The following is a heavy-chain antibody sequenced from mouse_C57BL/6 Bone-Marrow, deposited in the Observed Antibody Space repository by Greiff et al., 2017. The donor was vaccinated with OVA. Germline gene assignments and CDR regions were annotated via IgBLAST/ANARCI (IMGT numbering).Heavy chain of an antibody. CDR1: GYSFTSYY. Sequence: VKLVESGPELVKPGASVKISCKASGYSFTSYYIHWVKQRPGQGLEWIGWIYPGSGNTKYNEKFKGKATLTADTSSSTAYMQLSSLTSEDSAVYYCALTRYFDYWGQGTTLTVSS. CDR3: ALTRYFDY. V-gene: IGHV1-66*01. CDR2: IYPGSGNT. J-gene: IGHJ2*01.